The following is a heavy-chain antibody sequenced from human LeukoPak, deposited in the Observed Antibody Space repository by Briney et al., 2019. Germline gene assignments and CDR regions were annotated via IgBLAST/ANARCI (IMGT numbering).Heavy chain of an antibody. J-gene: IGHJ4*02. CDR3: ARRGYCGGDCYSDY. CDR1: GSSFATYW. Sequence: GASLKISCKGSGSSFATYWIGWVRQMPGKGLEWMGIIYPGDSDTRYSPSFQGQVTISADKSISTAFLQWSSLKASDTAMYYCARRGYCGGDCYSDYWGQGTLVTVSS. CDR2: IYPGDSDT. V-gene: IGHV5-51*01. D-gene: IGHD2-21*01.